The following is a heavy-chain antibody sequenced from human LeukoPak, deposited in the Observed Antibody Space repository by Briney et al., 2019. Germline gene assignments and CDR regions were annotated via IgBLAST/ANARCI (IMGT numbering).Heavy chain of an antibody. CDR2: IYYTGIT. J-gene: IGHJ3*02. V-gene: IGHV4-59*08. CDR3: ARPGAYCGGDCYSYTFDI. CDR1: GASISGYY. Sequence: SETLSLTCTVSGASISGYYWGWIRQPPGKGLEWIGYIYYTGITNYNPSLKSRVTISVDTSKNQFSLKLSSVTAADTAVYYCARPGAYCGGDCYSYTFDIWGRGTMVTVSS. D-gene: IGHD2-21*02.